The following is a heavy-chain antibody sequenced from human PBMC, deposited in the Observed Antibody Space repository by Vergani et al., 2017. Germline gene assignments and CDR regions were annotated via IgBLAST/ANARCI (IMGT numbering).Heavy chain of an antibody. Sequence: EVQLLESGGGLVQPGGSLRLSCAASGFTFSSYAMSWVRQAPGKGLEWVSAISGSGGSTYYADSVKGRFTISRDNSKNTLYLQMNSLRAEDTAVYYCAKGLTIFGVVIDHYFDYWGQGTLVTVSS. D-gene: IGHD3-3*01. CDR3: AKGLTIFGVVIDHYFDY. CDR1: GFTFSSYA. J-gene: IGHJ4*02. CDR2: ISGSGGST. V-gene: IGHV3-23*01.